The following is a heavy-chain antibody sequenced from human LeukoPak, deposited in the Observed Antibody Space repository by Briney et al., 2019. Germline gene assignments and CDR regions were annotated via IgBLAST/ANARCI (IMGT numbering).Heavy chain of an antibody. J-gene: IGHJ4*02. D-gene: IGHD2-21*02. CDR1: GGTFSSYA. V-gene: IGHV1-69*13. CDR3: ARDRFCSGGGDCGIDY. CDR2: IIPIFGTA. Sequence: SVKVSCKASGGTFSSYAISWVRQAPGQGLEWMGGIIPIFGTANYAQKFQGRVTITADESTSTAYMEPSSLRSEDTAVYYCARDRFCSGGGDCGIDYWGQGTLVTVSS.